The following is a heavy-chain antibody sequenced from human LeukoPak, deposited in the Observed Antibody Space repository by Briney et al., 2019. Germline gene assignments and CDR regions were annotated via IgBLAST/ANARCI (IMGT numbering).Heavy chain of an antibody. J-gene: IGHJ4*02. CDR1: GFTFSSYS. CDR3: ARFRYCTNGVCYRVFDY. Sequence: GGSLRLSCAASGFTFSSYSMNWVRQAPGKGLEWVSYISSSSSTIYYADSVKGRFTISRDNAKNSLYLQMNSLRAEDTAVYYCARFRYCTNGVCYRVFDYWGQGTLVTVSS. V-gene: IGHV3-48*04. CDR2: ISSSSSTI. D-gene: IGHD2-8*01.